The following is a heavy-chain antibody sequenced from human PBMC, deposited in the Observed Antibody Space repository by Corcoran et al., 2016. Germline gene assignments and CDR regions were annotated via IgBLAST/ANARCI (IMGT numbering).Heavy chain of an antibody. CDR2: ISTYNGNT. J-gene: IGHJ6*02. D-gene: IGHD3-10*01. Sequence: QVQLVQSGAEVKKPGASVKVSCKASGYTFTGYDISWVRQAPGQGLEWGGWISTYNGNTNHVGKLQGRVTKTTEPTTGPAYMELRGLRSDGPAVYYCARGSSSGSYGMDVWGQGTTVTVSS. CDR3: ARGSSSGSYGMDV. CDR1: GYTFTGYD. V-gene: IGHV1-18*01.